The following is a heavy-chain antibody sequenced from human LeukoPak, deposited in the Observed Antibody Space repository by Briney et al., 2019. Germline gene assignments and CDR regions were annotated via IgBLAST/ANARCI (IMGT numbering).Heavy chain of an antibody. CDR1: GFTFSSYA. Sequence: PGGSLRLSCAASGFTFSSYAMSWVRQAPGKGLEWVSSISGSGGSTYYADSVRGRFTVSRDNSRNTLALQMSSLRAEDTAVYYCAGSPTVDAAFDIWGQGTMVAVSS. J-gene: IGHJ3*02. CDR2: ISGSGGST. CDR3: AGSPTVDAAFDI. V-gene: IGHV3-23*01. D-gene: IGHD4-23*01.